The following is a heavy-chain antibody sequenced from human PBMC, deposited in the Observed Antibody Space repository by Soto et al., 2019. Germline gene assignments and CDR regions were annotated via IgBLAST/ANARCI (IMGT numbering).Heavy chain of an antibody. J-gene: IGHJ4*02. V-gene: IGHV1-69*02. Sequence: QVQLVQSGAEVKKPGSSVKVSCAASGVTVSAYTINWVRQAPGQGLEWMGRIISILAIPNYAEKVQGRLTITAETSTRTTYMELRNLGSEDRATYYCARENGTSSVDYWGQGTLVTVPS. CDR3: ARENGTSSVDY. D-gene: IGHD6-6*01. CDR2: IISILAIP. CDR1: GVTVSAYT.